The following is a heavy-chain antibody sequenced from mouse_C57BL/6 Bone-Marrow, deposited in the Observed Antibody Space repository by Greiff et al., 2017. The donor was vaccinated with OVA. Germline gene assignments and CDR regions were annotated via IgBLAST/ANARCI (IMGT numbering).Heavy chain of an antibody. CDR3: ARDAVTTVSPYAMDY. CDR1: GFTFSDFY. CDR2: SRNKANDYTT. Sequence: EVNLVESGGGLVQSGRSLRLSCATSGFTFSDFYMEWVRQAPGKGLEWIAASRNKANDYTTEYSASVKGRFIVSRDTSQSILYLQMNALRAEDTAIYYCARDAVTTVSPYAMDYWGQGTSVTVSS. D-gene: IGHD1-1*01. V-gene: IGHV7-1*01. J-gene: IGHJ4*01.